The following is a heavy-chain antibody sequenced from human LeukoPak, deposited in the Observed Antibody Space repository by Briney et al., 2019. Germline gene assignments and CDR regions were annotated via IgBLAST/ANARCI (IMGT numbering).Heavy chain of an antibody. D-gene: IGHD1-20*01. CDR1: GLSFSTYW. CDR2: IKQDGSEK. Sequence: GGSLGLSCAASGLSFSTYWLSWVRQAPAEGLEGVANIKQDGSEKYYVDSVKGRFTISRDNAKNSLYLQMNSLRAEDTAVYYCARAGNWNDGGYFDYWGQGTLVTVSS. V-gene: IGHV3-7*01. CDR3: ARAGNWNDGGYFDY. J-gene: IGHJ4*02.